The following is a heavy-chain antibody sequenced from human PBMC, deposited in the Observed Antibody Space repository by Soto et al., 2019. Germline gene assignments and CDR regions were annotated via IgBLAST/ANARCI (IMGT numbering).Heavy chain of an antibody. D-gene: IGHD3-9*01. CDR1: GGSFSGYY. CDR2: IDHSGST. V-gene: IGHV4-34*01. J-gene: IGHJ6*02. CDR3: ARKRRSSYDILTLYYYYYGMDV. Sequence: PSEILSLTCAVYGGSFSGYYWSWIRQPPGKGLEWIGEIDHSGSTNYNPSLKSRVTISVDTSKNQFSLKLSSVTTADTAVYYCARKRRSSYDILTLYYYYYGMDVWGQGTTVTVSS.